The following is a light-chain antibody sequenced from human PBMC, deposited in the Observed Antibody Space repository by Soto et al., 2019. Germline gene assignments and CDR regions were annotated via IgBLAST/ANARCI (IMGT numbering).Light chain of an antibody. CDR2: EVT. Sequence: QSVLTQPASVSLSPGQSITISRTGTSSDIGDYGYVSWYQQHPGKAPKLIIYEVTNRPSGVSTRFSGSKSGNTASLTISGLQAEDEADYYCNSYTNRNSVIFGGGTK. V-gene: IGLV2-14*01. J-gene: IGLJ2*01. CDR1: SSDIGDYGY. CDR3: NSYTNRNSVI.